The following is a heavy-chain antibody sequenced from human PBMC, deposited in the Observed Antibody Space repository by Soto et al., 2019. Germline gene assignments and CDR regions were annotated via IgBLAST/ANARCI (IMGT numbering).Heavy chain of an antibody. J-gene: IGHJ6*02. V-gene: IGHV4-30-2*01. CDR2: IYHSGST. Sequence: SETLSLTCAVSGGSISSGGYSWSWIRQPPGKGLKWIGYIYHSGSTYYNPSLKSRVTISVDRSKNQFSLKLSSVTAADTAVYYCARAGYSSSWYGGRYYYYGMDVWGQGTTVTVSS. D-gene: IGHD6-13*01. CDR3: ARAGYSSSWYGGRYYYYGMDV. CDR1: GGSISSGGYS.